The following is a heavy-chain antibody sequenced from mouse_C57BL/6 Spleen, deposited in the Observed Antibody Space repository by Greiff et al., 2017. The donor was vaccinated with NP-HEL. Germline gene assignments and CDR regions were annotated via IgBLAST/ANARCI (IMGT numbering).Heavy chain of an antibody. Sequence: VQLQQPGAELVRPGPSVKLSCKASGYTFTSYWMHWVKQRPGQGLEWFGVIDPSDSYTNYNQKFKGKATLTVDTSSSTAYMQLSSLTSEDSAVYDCAKGTGGPFAYWGQGTLVTVSA. J-gene: IGHJ3*01. D-gene: IGHD1-1*02. CDR1: GYTFTSYW. CDR3: AKGTGGPFAY. V-gene: IGHV1-59*01. CDR2: IDPSDSYT.